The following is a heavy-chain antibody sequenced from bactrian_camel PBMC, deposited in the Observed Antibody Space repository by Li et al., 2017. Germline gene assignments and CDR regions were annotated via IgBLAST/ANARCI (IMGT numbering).Heavy chain of an antibody. D-gene: IGHD2*01. V-gene: IGHV3S53*01. J-gene: IGHJ4*01. Sequence: HVQLVESGGGSVEAGGSLRLSCAASGYTYNRNCMAWFRQAPGKEREAVATIFAGRTQQTVDSVKGRFTVSQDKDKNIVYLEMTGLKPEDSAMYYCAADFGPYCSGSYLARRANFEGQGTQVTVS. CDR1: GYTYNRNC. CDR2: IFAGRTQ.